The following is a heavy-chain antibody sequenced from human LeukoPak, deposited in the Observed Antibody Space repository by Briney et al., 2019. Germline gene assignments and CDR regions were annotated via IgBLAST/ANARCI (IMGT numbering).Heavy chain of an antibody. CDR3: ARVMYYYDSSGTNWFDP. CDR2: IYYSGST. V-gene: IGHV4-59*01. J-gene: IGHJ5*02. Sequence: PSETLSLTCTVSGGSISSYYWSWIRQPPGKGLEWIGYIYYSGSTNYNPSLKSRVTISVDTSKNQFSLKLSSVTAADTAVYYCARVMYYYDSSGTNWFDPWGQGTLVTVSS. CDR1: GGSISSYY. D-gene: IGHD3-22*01.